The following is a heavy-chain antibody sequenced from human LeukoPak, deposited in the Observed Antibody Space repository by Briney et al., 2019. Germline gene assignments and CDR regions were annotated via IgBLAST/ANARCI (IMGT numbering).Heavy chain of an antibody. J-gene: IGHJ2*01. CDR3: ARGVSMIVVVIHDWYFDL. Sequence: SETLSLTCTVSGGSISSGGYYWSWIRQHPGKGLEWIGYIYYSGSTYYNPSLKSRVTISVDTSKNQFSLKLSSVTATDTAVYYCARGVSMIVVVIHDWYFDLWGRGTLVTVSS. CDR1: GGSISSGGYY. D-gene: IGHD3-22*01. CDR2: IYYSGST. V-gene: IGHV4-31*03.